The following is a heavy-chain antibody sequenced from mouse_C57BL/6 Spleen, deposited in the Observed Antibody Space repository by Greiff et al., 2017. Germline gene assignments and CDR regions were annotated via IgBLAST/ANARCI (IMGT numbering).Heavy chain of an antibody. V-gene: IGHV1-81*01. J-gene: IGHJ4*01. CDR2: IYPRSGNT. CDR3: ASHYYGSSFYAMDY. D-gene: IGHD1-1*01. CDR1: GYTFTSYG. Sequence: VQLQQSGAELARPGASVKLSCKASGYTFTSYGISWVKQRPGQGLEWIGEIYPRSGNTYYNEKFKGKATLTADKSSSTAYMELRSLTSEDSAVYFGASHYYGSSFYAMDYWGQGTSVTVSS.